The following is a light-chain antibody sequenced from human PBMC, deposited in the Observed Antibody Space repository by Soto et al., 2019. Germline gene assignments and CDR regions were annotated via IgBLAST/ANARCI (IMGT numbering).Light chain of an antibody. CDR1: QIVTSS. V-gene: IGKV3-11*01. CDR2: DTF. CDR3: QLRSDWPPTYT. J-gene: IGKJ2*01. Sequence: EIVLTQSPATLSLSPGTGPTLSCRASQIVTSSLAWYQQRPGQAPRLLIYDTFTRATGIPARFSAKGAGTDFTITISSLEPEDSAVYFCQLRSDWPPTYTFGQGTKLE.